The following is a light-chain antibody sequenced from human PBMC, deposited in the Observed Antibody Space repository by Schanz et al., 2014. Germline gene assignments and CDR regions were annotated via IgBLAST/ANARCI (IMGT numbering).Light chain of an antibody. CDR3: CSYAGSSTLV. CDR1: SSDVGGYNY. CDR2: EVT. J-gene: IGLJ2*01. Sequence: QSALTQPPSASGSPGQSVTFSCTGTSSDVGGYNYVSWYQQHPGKAPKLMIYEVTKRPSGVPDRFSGSKSGTSASLAISGLRSEDEADYYCCSYAGSSTLVFGGGTKLTVL. V-gene: IGLV2-8*01.